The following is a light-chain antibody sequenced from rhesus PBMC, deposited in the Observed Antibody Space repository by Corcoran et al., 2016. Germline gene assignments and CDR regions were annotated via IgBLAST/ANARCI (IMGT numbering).Light chain of an antibody. CDR2: KAS. CDR3: QQYTNRPLT. J-gene: IGKJ3*01. CDR1: QGISNA. V-gene: IGKV1-33*02. Sequence: DIQMSQSPSSLSASVGDKVTITCRVSQGISNALAWYPQRPVKAPKLLIYKASTLETGVPSRFSGRGSGTDFTLNISSRQSDDFATYYCQQYTNRPLTFGPGTKLDIK.